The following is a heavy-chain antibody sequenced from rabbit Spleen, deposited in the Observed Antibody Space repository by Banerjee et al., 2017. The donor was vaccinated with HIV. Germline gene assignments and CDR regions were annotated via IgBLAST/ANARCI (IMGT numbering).Heavy chain of an antibody. CDR3: ARDTSSSFSSYGMDL. CDR1: GFDFSNYNF. J-gene: IGHJ6*01. Sequence: LVEYGGDLVQPGASLTLTCTASGFDFSNYNFMCWVRQAPGKGLEWIACIDSGSRDFTYYATWAKGRFTISKTSSTTVTLQMTRLTAADTATYFCARDTSSSFSSYGMDLWGQGTLVTVS. D-gene: IGHD1-1*01. V-gene: IGHV1S40*01. CDR2: IDSGSRDFT.